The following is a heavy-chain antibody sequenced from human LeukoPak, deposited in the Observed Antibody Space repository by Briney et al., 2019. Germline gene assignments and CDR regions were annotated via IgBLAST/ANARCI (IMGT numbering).Heavy chain of an antibody. Sequence: NSSETLSLTCSVSGYSISSGYYWGWIRQPPGKGLEWIGSIFHSGSTYYNPSLKSRVTISVNTSKNQFSLKLTSVTAADTAVYYCARDLVGGTHDYWGQGTLVTVSS. CDR3: ARDLVGGTHDY. J-gene: IGHJ4*02. CDR1: GYSISSGYY. V-gene: IGHV4-38-2*02. CDR2: IFHSGST. D-gene: IGHD1-26*01.